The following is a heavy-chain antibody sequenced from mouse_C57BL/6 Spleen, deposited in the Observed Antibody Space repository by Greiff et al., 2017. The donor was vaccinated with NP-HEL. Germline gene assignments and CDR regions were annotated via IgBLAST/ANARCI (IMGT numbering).Heavy chain of an antibody. J-gene: IGHJ1*03. CDR3: AGYSNHEYFDV. D-gene: IGHD2-5*01. V-gene: IGHV1-52*01. Sequence: QVQLQQPGAELVRPGSSVKLSCKASGYTFTSYWMHWVKQRPIQGLEWIGNIDPSDSETHYNQKFKDKATLTVDKSSSTAYMQRSSLTSEDSAVYYCAGYSNHEYFDVWGTGTTVTVSS. CDR1: GYTFTSYW. CDR2: IDPSDSET.